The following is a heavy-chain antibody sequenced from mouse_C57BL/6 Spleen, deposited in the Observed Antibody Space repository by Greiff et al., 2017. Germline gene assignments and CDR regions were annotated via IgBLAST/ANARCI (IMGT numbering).Heavy chain of an antibody. J-gene: IGHJ4*01. Sequence: EVQLQQSGPELVKPGASVKISCKASGYSFTGYYMNWVKQSPEKSLEWIGEINPSTGGTTYNQKFKAKATLTVDKSSSTAYMQLKSLTSEDSAVYYCARLGLLRDYYAMDYWGQGTSVTVSS. CDR1: GYSFTGYY. CDR2: INPSTGGT. CDR3: ARLGLLRDYYAMDY. D-gene: IGHD2-3*01. V-gene: IGHV1-42*01.